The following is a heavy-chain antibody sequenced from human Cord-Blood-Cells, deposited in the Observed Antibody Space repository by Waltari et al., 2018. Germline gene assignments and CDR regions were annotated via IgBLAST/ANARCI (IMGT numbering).Heavy chain of an antibody. J-gene: IGHJ2*01. V-gene: IGHV4-34*01. CDR3: VRGRYFDL. CDR1: GGSFSGYY. Sequence: QVQLQQWGAGLLKPSETLSLTCAVYGGSFSGYYWSWIRQPPGKGLEWIGESNHSGSTNYNPSLKSRVTISVDTSKNQFSLKLSSVTAADTAVYYCVRGRYFDLWGRGTLVTVSS. CDR2: SNHSGST.